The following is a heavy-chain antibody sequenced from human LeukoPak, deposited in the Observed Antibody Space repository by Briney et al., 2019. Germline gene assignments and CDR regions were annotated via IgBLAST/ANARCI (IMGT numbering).Heavy chain of an antibody. CDR3: AKGIRGATSYFDY. D-gene: IGHD5-12*01. Sequence: GGSLRLSCAASGFTFSSYGMSWVRQAPGKGLEWVSAISGSGGSTYYADSVKGRFTISRDNSKNTLYLQMNSLRAEDTAVYYCAKGIRGATSYFDYCGQGALVTVSS. CDR2: ISGSGGST. V-gene: IGHV3-23*01. CDR1: GFTFSSYG. J-gene: IGHJ4*02.